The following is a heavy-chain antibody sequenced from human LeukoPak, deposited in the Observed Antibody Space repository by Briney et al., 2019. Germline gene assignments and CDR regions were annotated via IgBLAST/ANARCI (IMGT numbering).Heavy chain of an antibody. CDR3: ARAQGPGYDILTGYYYYGMDV. D-gene: IGHD3-9*01. CDR1: GFTLSTYW. J-gene: IGHJ6*02. Sequence: GESLRLSCAASGFTLSTYWMSWVRQAPGKGLEWVANIKQDGSEKYYVDSVKGRFTISRDNAKNSLYLQMNSLRANDTAVYYCARAQGPGYDILTGYYYYGMDVWGQGTTVTVSS. CDR2: IKQDGSEK. V-gene: IGHV3-7*05.